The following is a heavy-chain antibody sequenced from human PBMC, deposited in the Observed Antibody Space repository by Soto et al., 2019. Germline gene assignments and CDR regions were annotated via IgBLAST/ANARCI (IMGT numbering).Heavy chain of an antibody. V-gene: IGHV4-38-2*01. D-gene: IGHD3-10*01. CDR3: ARVPTDYYGSGTFDY. CDR1: CCSISSGYY. J-gene: IGHJ4*02. Sequence: LSLTCAVSCCSISSGYYWGWIRQPPGKGLEWIGSIYHSGSTYYNPSLKSRVTISVDTSKNQFSLKLSSVTAADTAVYYCARVPTDYYGSGTFDYWGQGTLVTVSS. CDR2: IYHSGST.